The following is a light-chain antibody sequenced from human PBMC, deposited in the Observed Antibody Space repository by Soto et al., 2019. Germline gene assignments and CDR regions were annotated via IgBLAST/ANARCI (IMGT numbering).Light chain of an antibody. Sequence: QSVLTQPPSASGSPGQSVTISCTGTSSDVGGYNYVSWYQQHPGKAPKLIIYEVTKRPSGVPDRFSGSKSGNTASLTVSGLQAEDEGDYYCSSSAGSNNLVFGGGTKLTVL. V-gene: IGLV2-8*01. J-gene: IGLJ2*01. CDR2: EVT. CDR1: SSDVGGYNY. CDR3: SSSAGSNNLV.